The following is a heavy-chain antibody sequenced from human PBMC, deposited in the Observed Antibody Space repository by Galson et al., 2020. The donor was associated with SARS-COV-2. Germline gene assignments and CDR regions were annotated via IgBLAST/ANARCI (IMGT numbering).Heavy chain of an antibody. CDR1: GGTISSSSYY. CDR3: ARPLNMITFGLDY. Sequence: SETLSLTCTVSGGTISSSSYYWGWIRQPQGQGLEWIGSIYYSGSTYYNPSLKSRVTISVDTSKNQFSLKLSAVTAADTAVYYCARPLNMITFGLDYWGQGTLVTVSS. D-gene: IGHD3-16*01. J-gene: IGHJ4*02. CDR2: IYYSGST. V-gene: IGHV4-39*01.